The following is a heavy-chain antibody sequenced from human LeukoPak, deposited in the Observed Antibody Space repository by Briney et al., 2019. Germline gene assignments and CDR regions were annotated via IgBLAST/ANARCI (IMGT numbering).Heavy chain of an antibody. CDR3: ARDKSYGSGSYYKGLDY. J-gene: IGHJ4*02. CDR2: ISSSSSTI. V-gene: IGHV3-48*04. D-gene: IGHD3-10*01. CDR1: GFTFSTYS. Sequence: QSGGSLRLSCAASGFTFSTYSMNWVRQAPGKGLEWVSYISSSSSTIYYADSVKGRFTISRDNAKNSLYLQMNSLRAEDTAVYYCARDKSYGSGSYYKGLDYWGQGTLVTVSS.